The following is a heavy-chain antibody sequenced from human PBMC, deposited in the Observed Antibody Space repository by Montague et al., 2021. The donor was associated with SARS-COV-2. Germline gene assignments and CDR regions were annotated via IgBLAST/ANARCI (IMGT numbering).Heavy chain of an antibody. CDR2: ISYSGST. Sequence: SETLSLTCTVSGGSISSTSYYWGWIRQPPVKGLEWVGSISYSGSTYYKSSLKSRVTISVDTSKNQFSLRLSSVTAADTAVYYCARHITGSGNAFDIWGQGTMVTVSS. CDR1: GGSISSTSYY. CDR3: ARHITGSGNAFDI. J-gene: IGHJ3*02. D-gene: IGHD3-10*01. V-gene: IGHV4-39*01.